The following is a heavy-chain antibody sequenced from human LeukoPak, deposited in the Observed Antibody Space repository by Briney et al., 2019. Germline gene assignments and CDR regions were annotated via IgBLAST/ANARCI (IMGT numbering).Heavy chain of an antibody. Sequence: RASVKVSCKASGYTFTSYGISWVRQAPGQGLEWMGWIIAYNGNTNYAQKLQGRVTMTTDTSTSTAYMELRSLRSDDTAVYYCARYMVRRVIQATLYYYYGMDVWGQGTTVTVSS. J-gene: IGHJ6*02. CDR3: ARYMVRRVIQATLYYYYGMDV. V-gene: IGHV1-18*01. D-gene: IGHD3-10*01. CDR2: IIAYNGNT. CDR1: GYTFTSYG.